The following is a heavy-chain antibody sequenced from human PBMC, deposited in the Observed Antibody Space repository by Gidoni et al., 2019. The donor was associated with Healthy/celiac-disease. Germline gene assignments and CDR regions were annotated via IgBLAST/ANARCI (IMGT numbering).Heavy chain of an antibody. CDR2: IKQDGSEK. V-gene: IGHV3-7*03. Sequence: EVQLVESGGGLVQPGGSLRPSCAASGFTFSSYWLSWVRQAPGKGLEWVANIKQDGSEKYYVDSVKGRFTISRDNAKNSLYLQMNSLRAEDTAVYYCARDSTNLIVATISLFDYWGQGTLVTVSS. D-gene: IGHD5-12*01. CDR1: GFTFSSYW. CDR3: ARDSTNLIVATISLFDY. J-gene: IGHJ4*02.